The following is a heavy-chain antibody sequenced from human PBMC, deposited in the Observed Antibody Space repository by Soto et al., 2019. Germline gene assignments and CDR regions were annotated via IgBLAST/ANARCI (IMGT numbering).Heavy chain of an antibody. Sequence: QVQLVQSGAEVKKPGSSVKVSCKASVGTFSSYTISWVRQAPGQGLEWMGRIIPILGIANYAQKFQGRVTITADKSTSTAYRELRSLRSEDTGVYYCARTRGGDYGYDAMHFQHWGQGTLVTVSS. J-gene: IGHJ1*01. CDR1: VGTFSSYT. CDR3: ARTRGGDYGYDAMHFQH. V-gene: IGHV1-69*02. CDR2: IIPILGIA. D-gene: IGHD4-17*01.